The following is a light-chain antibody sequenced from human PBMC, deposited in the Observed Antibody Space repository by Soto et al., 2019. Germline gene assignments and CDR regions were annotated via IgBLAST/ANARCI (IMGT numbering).Light chain of an antibody. CDR2: AAS. Sequence: DFHCTQSPSYLSASVGDRVTITCRASQSISSYLNWYQQKPGKAPKLLIYAASTLQSGGPSRFSGSASGTEFTLTISGLQPEDCATYCCQHLKCYPIPFGQVTRPAI. J-gene: IGKJ5*01. V-gene: IGKV1-9*01. CDR1: QSISSY. CDR3: QHLKCYPIP.